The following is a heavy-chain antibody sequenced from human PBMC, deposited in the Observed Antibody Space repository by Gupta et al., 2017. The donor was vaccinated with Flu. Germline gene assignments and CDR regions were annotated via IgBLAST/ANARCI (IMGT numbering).Heavy chain of an antibody. CDR2: ISSDGTTT. V-gene: IGHV3-30-3*01. CDR1: GYTFSNFA. J-gene: IGHJ1*01. CDR3: VRAMVATPNDVRCAH. Sequence: QVQLVQSGGAVVQTGTSLRLSCVASGYTFSNFAMHWVRQAPGKGQEWVEVISSDGTTTYYAGSMRGRFTISRDNSKSTVFLQLSSLATEDTATYYCVRAMVATPNDVRCAHWGQGTLVTVSS. D-gene: IGHD4-23*01.